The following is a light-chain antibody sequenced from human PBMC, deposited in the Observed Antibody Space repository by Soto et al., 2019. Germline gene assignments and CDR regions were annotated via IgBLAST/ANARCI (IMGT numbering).Light chain of an antibody. CDR3: CSYAGNSWV. V-gene: IGLV2-11*01. CDR2: DVT. Sequence: QSVLTQPRSVSGSPGHSVTISCIGTSSDVGGYNYVSWYQQHSGKPPKVMIFDVTKRPSGVPDRFSGSKSGNTASLTISGLQAEDEDDYYCCSYAGNSWVFGIGNKVTVL. J-gene: IGLJ1*01. CDR1: SSDVGGYNY.